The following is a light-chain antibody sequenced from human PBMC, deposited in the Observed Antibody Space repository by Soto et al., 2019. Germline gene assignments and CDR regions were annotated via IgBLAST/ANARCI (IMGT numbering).Light chain of an antibody. CDR1: SSDVRSYNL. V-gene: IGLV2-23*03. CDR2: EGS. Sequence: QSVLTQPASVSGSPGQSITISCTGTSSDVRSYNLVSWYQQQPGKAPKLMIYEGSKRPSGVSNRFSGSKSGNTASLTISGLQAEDEADYYCCSYAGSSTFVVFGGGTKLTVL. J-gene: IGLJ2*01. CDR3: CSYAGSSTFVV.